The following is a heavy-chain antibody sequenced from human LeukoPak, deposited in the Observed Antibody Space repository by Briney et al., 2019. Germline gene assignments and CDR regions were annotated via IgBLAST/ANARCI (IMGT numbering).Heavy chain of an antibody. D-gene: IGHD6-6*01. J-gene: IGHJ2*01. CDR1: GGSISSYY. Sequence: RTSETLSLTCTVSGGSISSYYWSWIRQPPGKGLEWIGYIYYSGSTNYNPSLKSRVTISVDTSKNQFSLKLSSVTAADTAVYYCARDLPDRIAARPSYWYFDLWGRGTLVTVSS. CDR3: ARDLPDRIAARPSYWYFDL. V-gene: IGHV4-59*01. CDR2: IYYSGST.